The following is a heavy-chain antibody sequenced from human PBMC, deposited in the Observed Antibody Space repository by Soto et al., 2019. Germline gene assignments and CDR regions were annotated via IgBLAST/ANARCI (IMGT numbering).Heavy chain of an antibody. D-gene: IGHD6-19*01. Sequence: GGSLRLSCAASGFIFSSFSMNWVRQAPGKGLEWVSSISSSSSYIYYADSVKGRFTISRDNAKNSLYLQMNSLRAEDTAVYYCARDRRIAVAPEKNDYWGQGTLVTVSS. V-gene: IGHV3-21*01. CDR2: ISSSSSYI. CDR1: GFIFSSFS. J-gene: IGHJ4*02. CDR3: ARDRRIAVAPEKNDY.